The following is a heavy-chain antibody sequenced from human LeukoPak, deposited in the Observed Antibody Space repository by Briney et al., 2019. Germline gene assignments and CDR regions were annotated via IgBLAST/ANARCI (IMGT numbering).Heavy chain of an antibody. CDR2: IYYSGST. J-gene: IGHJ4*02. CDR1: GGSISSSSYY. D-gene: IGHD5-24*01. Sequence: SSETLSLTCTVSGGSISSSSYYWGWIRQPPGKGLEWIGSIYYSGSTYYNPSLKSRVTISVDTSKNQFSLKLSSVTAADTAVYYCARTEMATISFDCWGQGTLVTVSS. V-gene: IGHV4-39*07. CDR3: ARTEMATISFDC.